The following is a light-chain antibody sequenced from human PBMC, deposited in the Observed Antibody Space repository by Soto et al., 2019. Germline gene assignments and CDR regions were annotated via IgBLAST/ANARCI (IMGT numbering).Light chain of an antibody. J-gene: IGKJ1*01. V-gene: IGKV3-11*01. Sequence: EIVLTQSPATLSLSPGERATLSCRASQSVSSNLAWYQQKPGQAPRLLIYDASNRATGIPARFSGSGSGTDFTLTISSLEPEDFAVYYCQQRSNWITFGQGTKVDIK. CDR1: QSVSSN. CDR3: QQRSNWIT. CDR2: DAS.